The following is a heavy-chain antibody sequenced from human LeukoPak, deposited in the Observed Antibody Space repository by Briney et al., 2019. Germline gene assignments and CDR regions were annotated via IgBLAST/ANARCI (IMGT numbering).Heavy chain of an antibody. CDR3: ARRRTMFGYFAGEFDY. V-gene: IGHV4-39*01. CDR2: IYYSGSI. D-gene: IGHD3-10*02. Sequence: SETLSLTCTVSGGSISSSSYYWGWIRQPPGKGLEWIGSIYYSGSINNNPSLKSRVTISVDTSKNQFSLKLNSVTAADTAVYYCARRRTMFGYFAGEFDYWGQGTLVTVSS. CDR1: GGSISSSSYY. J-gene: IGHJ4*02.